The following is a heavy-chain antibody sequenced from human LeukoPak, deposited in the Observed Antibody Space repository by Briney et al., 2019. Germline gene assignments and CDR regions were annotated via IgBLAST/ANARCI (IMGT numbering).Heavy chain of an antibody. V-gene: IGHV4-4*02. J-gene: IGHJ4*02. CDR2: IYHSGST. Sequence: GSLRLSCAASGFTFSTYSMNWVRQAPGKGLEWIGEIYHSGSTNYNPSLKSRVTISVDKSKNQFSLKLSSVTAADTAVYYCARNEDRMFDYWGQGTLVTVSS. D-gene: IGHD1-1*01. CDR1: GFTFSTYSM. CDR3: ARNEDRMFDY.